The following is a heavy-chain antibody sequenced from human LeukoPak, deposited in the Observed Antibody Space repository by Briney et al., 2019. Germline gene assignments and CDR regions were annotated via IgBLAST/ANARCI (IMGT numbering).Heavy chain of an antibody. J-gene: IGHJ4*02. D-gene: IGHD3-22*01. V-gene: IGHV4-34*01. CDR1: GFTFSSYA. CDR3: ARDLRNYYDSSGYYPLGY. CDR2: INHSGSA. Sequence: PGGSLRLSCAASGFTFSSYAMSWVRQAPGKGLEWIGEINHSGSANYNPSLKSRVTISVDTSKNQFSLKLSSVTAADTAVYYCARDLRNYYDSSGYYPLGYWGQGTLVTVSS.